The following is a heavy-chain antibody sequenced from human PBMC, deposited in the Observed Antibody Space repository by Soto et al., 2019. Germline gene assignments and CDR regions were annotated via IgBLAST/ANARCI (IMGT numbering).Heavy chain of an antibody. CDR3: ASGRIVGATRPIGLDY. D-gene: IGHD1-26*01. Sequence: EVQLVESGGGLVQPGGSLRLSCAASGFTSGFTFSRYWMSWVRQAPGKGLEWVANIKQDGGEKYYVDSVKGRFTISRDNAKNSLYLQMNSLRAEDTAVYDCASGRIVGATRPIGLDYWGQGTLVTVSS. CDR2: IKQDGGEK. J-gene: IGHJ4*02. CDR1: GFTFSRYW. V-gene: IGHV3-7*01.